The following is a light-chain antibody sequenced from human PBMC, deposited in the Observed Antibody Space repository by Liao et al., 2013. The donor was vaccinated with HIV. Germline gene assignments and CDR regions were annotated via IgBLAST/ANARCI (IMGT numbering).Light chain of an antibody. CDR1: KLGDKY. Sequence: SYELTQPPSVSVSPGQTASITCSGDKLGDKYASWYQQKPGQSPVLVIYQDTKRPSGIPERFSGSNSGNTATLTISGTQPMDEADYFCQAWDSGIVVIGGGTKLTVL. J-gene: IGLJ2*01. V-gene: IGLV3-1*01. CDR3: QAWDSGIVV. CDR2: QDT.